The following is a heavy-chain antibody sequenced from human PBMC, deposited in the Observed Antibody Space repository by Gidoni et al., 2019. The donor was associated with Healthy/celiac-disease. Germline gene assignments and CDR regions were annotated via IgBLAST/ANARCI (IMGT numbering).Heavy chain of an antibody. Sequence: QVQLQESGPGLVKPSETLSLTCPVSGGSISSYYWSWIRQPPGKGREWIGYIYYSGSPNYNPSLKGRVTIAVDTSKNQCSRKLSSVNAADTAVYYCARVGVEVLSAYSSSWYVDYWGQGTLVTVSS. CDR1: GGSISSYY. CDR3: ARVGVEVLSAYSSSWYVDY. D-gene: IGHD6-13*01. J-gene: IGHJ4*02. CDR2: IYYSGSP. V-gene: IGHV4-59*01.